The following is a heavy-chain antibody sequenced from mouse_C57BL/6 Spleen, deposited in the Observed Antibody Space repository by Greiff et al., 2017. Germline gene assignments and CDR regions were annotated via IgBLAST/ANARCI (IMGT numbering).Heavy chain of an antibody. D-gene: IGHD3-3*01. CDR2: INPNNGGT. Sequence: VQLKESGPELVKPGASVKMSCKASGYTFTDYNMHWVKQSHGKSLEWIGYINPNNGGTSYNQKFKGKATLTVNKSSSTAYMELRSLTSEDSAVYYCARGGLRHYFDYWGQGTTLTVSS. J-gene: IGHJ2*01. V-gene: IGHV1-22*01. CDR1: GYTFTDYN. CDR3: ARGGLRHYFDY.